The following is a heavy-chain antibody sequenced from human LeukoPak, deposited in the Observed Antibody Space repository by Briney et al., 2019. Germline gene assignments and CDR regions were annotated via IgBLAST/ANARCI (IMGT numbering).Heavy chain of an antibody. CDR2: INPNSGGT. Sequence: ASVKVSCKASGYTFTGYYMHWVRQAPGQGLEGMGWINPNSGGTNYAQKFQGRVTMTRDTSISTAYMELSRLRSDDTAVYYCARVSAYYYDSSGCFDYWGQGTLVTVSS. D-gene: IGHD3-22*01. J-gene: IGHJ4*02. CDR1: GYTFTGYY. V-gene: IGHV1-2*02. CDR3: ARVSAYYYDSSGCFDY.